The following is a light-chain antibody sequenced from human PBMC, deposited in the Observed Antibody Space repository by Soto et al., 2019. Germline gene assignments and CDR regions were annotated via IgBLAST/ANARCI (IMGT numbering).Light chain of an antibody. J-gene: IGKJ1*01. CDR2: KAS. CDR1: QSINSG. CDR3: PQYNYLWT. Sequence: LQMTQSPSTLSASVGDTVTITCRASQSINSGLAWYQQKPGRAPKLLIYKASSLEIGVPSRFSGSGYGTEFTLTISSLLPEAFATYYCPQYNYLWTFGQGTKVEIK. V-gene: IGKV1-5*03.